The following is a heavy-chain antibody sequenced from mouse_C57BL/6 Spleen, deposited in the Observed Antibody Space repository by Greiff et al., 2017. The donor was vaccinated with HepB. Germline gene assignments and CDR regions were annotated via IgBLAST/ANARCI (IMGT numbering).Heavy chain of an antibody. CDR2: ISSGSSTI. CDR1: GFTFSDYG. V-gene: IGHV5-17*01. J-gene: IGHJ4*01. D-gene: IGHD1-1*01. Sequence: EVHLVESGGGLVNPGGSLKLSCAASGFTFSDYGMHWVRQAPEKGLEWVAYISSGSSTIYYADTVKGRFTISRDNAKNTLFLQMTSLRSEDTAMYYCARSVVATRAMDYWGQGTSVTVSS. CDR3: ARSVVATRAMDY.